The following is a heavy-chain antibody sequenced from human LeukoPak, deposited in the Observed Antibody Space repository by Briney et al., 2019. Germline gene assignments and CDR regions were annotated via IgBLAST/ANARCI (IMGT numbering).Heavy chain of an antibody. V-gene: IGHV3-48*02. Sequence: PGGSLRLSCAASGFTFSSYSMNWVRQAPGKGLEWVSYISSGGSTIYYADSVKGRFTISRDNAENSLFLQMNSLRDEDTAVYYCAKSSYYFDYWGQGTLVTVSS. CDR3: AKSSYYFDY. D-gene: IGHD6-6*01. CDR1: GFTFSSYS. J-gene: IGHJ4*02. CDR2: ISSGGSTI.